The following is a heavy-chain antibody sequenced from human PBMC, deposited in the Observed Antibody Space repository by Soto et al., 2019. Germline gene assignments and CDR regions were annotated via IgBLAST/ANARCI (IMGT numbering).Heavy chain of an antibody. CDR3: ATRPYSSRSYDY. CDR1: GGSISSFGYY. D-gene: IGHD6-13*01. Sequence: SETLSLTCTVSGGSISSFGYYWGWVRQPPVKGLEWIGSIYYGGSTYYNPSLKSRVTISVDTSKNQFSLKLSSVTAADTAVYYCATRPYSSRSYDYWGQGTLVTVSS. CDR2: IYYGGST. V-gene: IGHV4-39*01. J-gene: IGHJ4*02.